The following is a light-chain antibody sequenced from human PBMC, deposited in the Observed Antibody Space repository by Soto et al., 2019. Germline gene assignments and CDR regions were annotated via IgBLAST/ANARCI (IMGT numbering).Light chain of an antibody. CDR1: QSVSSY. CDR2: GAS. V-gene: IGKV3-20*01. J-gene: IGKJ1*01. CDR3: QQYAGSRT. Sequence: IVMTQSPPTLSVSPGERATLSCRASQSVSSYLAWYQQKPGQAPRLLIYGASSRATGIPDRFSGSGSGTDFTLTISRLEPEDFAVYYCQQYAGSRTFGQGTKVDI.